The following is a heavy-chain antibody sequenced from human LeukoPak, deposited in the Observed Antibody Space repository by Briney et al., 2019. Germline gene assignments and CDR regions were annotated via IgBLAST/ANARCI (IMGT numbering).Heavy chain of an antibody. CDR3: AKVKLSSSWYLGY. D-gene: IGHD6-13*01. CDR1: GFTFSSYG. Sequence: PGGSLRLSCAASGFTFSSYGMHWVRQAPGKGLEWVAVISYDGSNKYYADSVKGRSTISRDNSKNTLYLQMNSLRAEDTAVYYCAKVKLSSSWYLGYWGQGTLVTVSS. V-gene: IGHV3-30*18. CDR2: ISYDGSNK. J-gene: IGHJ4*02.